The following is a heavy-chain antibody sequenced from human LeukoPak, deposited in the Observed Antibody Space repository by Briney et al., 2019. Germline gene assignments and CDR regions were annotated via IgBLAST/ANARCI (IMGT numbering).Heavy chain of an antibody. V-gene: IGHV3-21*04. CDR1: GFAFSGLA. Sequence: GGSLRLSCAASGFAFSGLAMHWVRRAPGRGREGAPSISRIGSYIYYAGSVKGRFTISRDNSKNTLYLQMNSLRAEDTAVYYCARGLTRSTSCYRQCYYYMDVWGEGTTVTVSS. CDR2: ISRIGSYI. D-gene: IGHD2-2*02. CDR3: ARGLTRSTSCYRQCYYYMDV. J-gene: IGHJ6*03.